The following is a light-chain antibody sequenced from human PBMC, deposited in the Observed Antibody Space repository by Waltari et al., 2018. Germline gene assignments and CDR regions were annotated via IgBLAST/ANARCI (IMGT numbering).Light chain of an antibody. J-gene: IGLJ1*01. CDR1: SSDVGAYDY. V-gene: IGLV2-8*01. CDR2: EVN. CDR3: ASYAGGDTPYV. Sequence: QSALSQPPSASGSPGQSVTISRTGSSSDVGAYDYVSWYHQRPGKAPKVLIYEVNKRPSGVPHRFSGSKSGATASLTVSWLQAEDEADYYCASYAGGDTPYVYGTGTTVTV.